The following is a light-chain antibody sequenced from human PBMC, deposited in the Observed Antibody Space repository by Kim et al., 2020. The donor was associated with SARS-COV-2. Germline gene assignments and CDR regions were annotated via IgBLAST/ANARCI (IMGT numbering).Light chain of an antibody. CDR3: SSYTSSSTPYV. J-gene: IGLJ1*01. CDR1: TSDVGGYNY. CDR2: DVS. Sequence: QSVLTQPAPVSGSPPPSPPISCTGTTSDVGGYNYVPWYQQHPGKAPQLMIYDVSKRPSGVSNRFSGSKSGNTASLTISGLQAEDEADYYCSSYTSSSTPYVFGTGTKVTVL. V-gene: IGLV2-14*01.